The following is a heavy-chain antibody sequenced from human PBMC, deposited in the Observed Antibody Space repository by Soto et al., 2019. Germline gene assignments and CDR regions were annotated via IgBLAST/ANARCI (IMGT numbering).Heavy chain of an antibody. V-gene: IGHV3-53*01. CDR2: IYTGDTP. D-gene: IGHD2-2*01. Sequence: LRLSCAASPHIFGSSYVSWVRQAPWKGLEWVSVIYTGDTPHYADSVNGRFTISRDNAKNSVFLHVNSLRAEDASVYYCARFKSDTSAWSYWGQGPLVTVSS. CDR3: ARFKSDTSAWSY. CDR1: PHIFGSSY. J-gene: IGHJ4*02.